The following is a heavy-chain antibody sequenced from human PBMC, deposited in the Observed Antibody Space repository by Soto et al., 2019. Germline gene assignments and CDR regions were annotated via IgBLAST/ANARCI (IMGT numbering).Heavy chain of an antibody. J-gene: IGHJ4*02. CDR1: GFTFSSYS. CDR3: AKKVNSGSGSQYFDY. CDR2: FRAGGDDGTT. Sequence: GSLRLSCVASGFTFSSYSMSWVRQAPGKGLEWVSGFRAGGDDGTTYYADSVKGRFTISRDNSKNTLFLQMNSLRAEDTAIYYCAKKVNSGSGSQYFDYFGQGTLVTVSS. V-gene: IGHV3-23*01. D-gene: IGHD3-10*01.